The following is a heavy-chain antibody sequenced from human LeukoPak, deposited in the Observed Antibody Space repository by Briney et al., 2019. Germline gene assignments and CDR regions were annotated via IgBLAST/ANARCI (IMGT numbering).Heavy chain of an antibody. Sequence: SETLSLTCTVSGGSISSSSYSWGWIRQPPGKGLEWIGSIYYSGTTYYNPSLKSRVTISVDTSKIQFSLKLSSVAATDTAVYFCARLMNTPDVIATPDYWGQGTLVTVSS. J-gene: IGHJ4*02. CDR3: ARLMNTPDVIATPDY. CDR1: GGSISSSSYS. CDR2: IYYSGTT. V-gene: IGHV4-39*01. D-gene: IGHD2-21*01.